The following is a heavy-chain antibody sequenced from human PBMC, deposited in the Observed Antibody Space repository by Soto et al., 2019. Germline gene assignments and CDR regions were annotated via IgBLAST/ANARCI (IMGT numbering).Heavy chain of an antibody. J-gene: IGHJ4*02. CDR2: LSASGAST. CDR1: GFTFSTYA. CDR3: AKLTSSSWRGYFDS. Sequence: EVQLLESGGGLVQPGGSLRLSCAASGFTFSTYAMSWVRQAPGQGLEWVSTLSASGASTYYADSVKGRFTISRDNSRNTLYLQFHSLRAEDTAVYYCAKLTSSSWRGYFDSWGQGTLVTVTS. D-gene: IGHD6-13*01. V-gene: IGHV3-23*01.